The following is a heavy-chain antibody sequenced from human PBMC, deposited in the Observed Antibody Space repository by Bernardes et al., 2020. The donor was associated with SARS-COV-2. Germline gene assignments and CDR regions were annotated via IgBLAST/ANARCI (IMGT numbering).Heavy chain of an antibody. Sequence: SGPTLVKPTQTLTLTCTFSGFSLSTSGVGVGWIRQPPGKALEWLALIYWDDDKRYSPSLKSRLTITKDTSKNQVVLTMTNMDPVDTATYYCARDLPLWFGSGYGMDVWGQGTTVTVSS. CDR1: GFSLSTSGVG. D-gene: IGHD3-10*01. V-gene: IGHV2-5*02. CDR3: ARDLPLWFGSGYGMDV. J-gene: IGHJ6*02. CDR2: IYWDDDK.